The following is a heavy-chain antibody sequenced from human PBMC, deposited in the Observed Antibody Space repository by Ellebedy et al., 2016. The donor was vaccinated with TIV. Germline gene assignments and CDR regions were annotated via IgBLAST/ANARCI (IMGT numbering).Heavy chain of an antibody. D-gene: IGHD6-19*01. CDR1: GYSFTSYW. Sequence: GESLKISCKGSGYSFTSYWIGWVRQMPGKGLEWMGIIYPGDSDTRYSPSFQGQVTISADKSISTAYLQWSSLKASDTATYYCARLRIAVAGTAYYGMDVWGQGTTVTVSS. J-gene: IGHJ6*02. V-gene: IGHV5-51*01. CDR3: ARLRIAVAGTAYYGMDV. CDR2: IYPGDSDT.